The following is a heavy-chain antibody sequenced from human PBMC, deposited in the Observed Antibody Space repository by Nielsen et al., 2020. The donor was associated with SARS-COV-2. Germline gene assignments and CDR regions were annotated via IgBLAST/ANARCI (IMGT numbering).Heavy chain of an antibody. V-gene: IGHV3-21*01. Sequence: GESLKISCAASGFTFSSYWMSWVRQAPGKGLEWVSSISSSSSYIYYADSVKGRFTISRDNAKNSLYLQMNSLRAEDTAVYYCARFCGIFGVGAFDIWGQGTMVTVSS. CDR1: GFTFSSYW. CDR2: ISSSSSYI. CDR3: ARFCGIFGVGAFDI. J-gene: IGHJ3*02. D-gene: IGHD3-3*01.